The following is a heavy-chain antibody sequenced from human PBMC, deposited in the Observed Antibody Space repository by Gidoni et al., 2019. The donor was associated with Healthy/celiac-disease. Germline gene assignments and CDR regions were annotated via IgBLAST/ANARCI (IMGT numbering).Heavy chain of an antibody. J-gene: IGHJ6*02. CDR3: ARGSDCTNGVCYRGYYYGMDV. Sequence: QVQLVQSGAEVKKPGASVKVSCKASGYTFTGHYMHWVRQAPGQGLEWMGRINPNSGGTNYAQKFQGRVTMTRDTSISTAYMELSRLRSDDTAVYYCARGSDCTNGVCYRGYYYGMDVWGQGTTVTVSS. CDR2: INPNSGGT. V-gene: IGHV1-2*06. D-gene: IGHD2-8*01. CDR1: GYTFTGHY.